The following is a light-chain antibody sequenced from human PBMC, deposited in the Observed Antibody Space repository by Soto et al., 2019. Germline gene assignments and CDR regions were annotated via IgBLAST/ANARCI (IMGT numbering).Light chain of an antibody. Sequence: DIVMTQSPLSLPVTPGEPASISCRSSQSLLHSNGYNYLDWYLQKPGQSPQLLIYLGSNRASGVPDRFSGIGSGTDFTLKISRVEAEDVRVYYCMQALQNPGTFGQGTKVEIK. J-gene: IGKJ1*01. CDR1: QSLLHSNGYNY. CDR3: MQALQNPGT. CDR2: LGS. V-gene: IGKV2-28*01.